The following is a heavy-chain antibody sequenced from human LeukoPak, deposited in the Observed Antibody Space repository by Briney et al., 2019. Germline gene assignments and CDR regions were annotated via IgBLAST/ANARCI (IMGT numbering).Heavy chain of an antibody. J-gene: IGHJ4*02. V-gene: IGHV1-58*02. Sequence: TSVKVSCKASGFTFTSSAMQWVRQARGQRLEWIGWIVVGSGNTNYAQKFQERVTITRDMSTSTACMELSSLRSEDTAVYYCAAEYHHDSGFDYWGQGTLVTVSS. CDR1: GFTFTSSA. D-gene: IGHD1-1*01. CDR3: AAEYHHDSGFDY. CDR2: IVVGSGNT.